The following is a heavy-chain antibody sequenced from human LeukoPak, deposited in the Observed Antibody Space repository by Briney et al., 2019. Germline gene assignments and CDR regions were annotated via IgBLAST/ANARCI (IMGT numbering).Heavy chain of an antibody. CDR3: ARGGPDSSSWYGYFDY. CDR2: IYSSGST. Sequence: SEALSLTCTVSGSSISSYYWSWIRQPAGKGLEWIGRIYSSGSTTYNPSLKGRVTMSVDTSKNQFSLKLSSVTAADTAVYYCARGGPDSSSWYGYFDYWGQGTLVTVSS. V-gene: IGHV4-4*07. CDR1: GSSISSYY. J-gene: IGHJ4*02. D-gene: IGHD6-13*01.